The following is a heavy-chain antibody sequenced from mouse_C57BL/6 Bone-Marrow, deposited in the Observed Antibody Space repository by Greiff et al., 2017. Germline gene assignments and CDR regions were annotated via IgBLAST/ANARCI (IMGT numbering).Heavy chain of an antibody. J-gene: IGHJ2*01. CDR3: SSFDGNYFDF. CDR2: IDPEIGDT. Sequence: VQLQQSGAELVRPGASVKLSCTASGFNIKDDYIHWVKQRPEQGLEWIGWIDPEIGDTEYASKFQCKATITSDTSSNPAYLQLSSLTSEDTAVYYCSSFDGNYFDFWGQGTPLTVAS. D-gene: IGHD2-3*01. CDR1: GFNIKDDY. V-gene: IGHV14-4*01.